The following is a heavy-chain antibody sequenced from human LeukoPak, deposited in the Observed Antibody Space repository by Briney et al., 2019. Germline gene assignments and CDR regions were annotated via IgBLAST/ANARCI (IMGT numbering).Heavy chain of an antibody. Sequence: SAKVSCKASGDTFSSYSYAINWVRQAPGQGLEWVGRIFPMLGTTSYAQAFQGSVTITADTSTSTAYMELSSLKSDDTAVFYCAGRDHNEPHGLNVWGQGTTVTVSS. V-gene: IGHV1-69*06. CDR2: IFPMLGTT. CDR3: AGRDHNEPHGLNV. CDR1: GDTFSSYSYA. D-gene: IGHD1-14*01. J-gene: IGHJ6*02.